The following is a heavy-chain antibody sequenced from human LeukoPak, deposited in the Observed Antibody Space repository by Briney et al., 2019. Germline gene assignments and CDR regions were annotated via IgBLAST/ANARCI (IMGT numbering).Heavy chain of an antibody. J-gene: IGHJ3*02. CDR3: ARARNDYGVSGAFDI. V-gene: IGHV4-34*01. D-gene: IGHD4-17*01. CDR1: GGSFSGYY. CDR2: INHSGST. Sequence: SETLSLTCAVYGGSFSGYYWSWIRQPPGKGLKWIGEINHSGSTNYNPSLRSRVTISVDTSKNQFSLKLSSVTAADTAVYYCARARNDYGVSGAFDIWGQGTMVTVSS.